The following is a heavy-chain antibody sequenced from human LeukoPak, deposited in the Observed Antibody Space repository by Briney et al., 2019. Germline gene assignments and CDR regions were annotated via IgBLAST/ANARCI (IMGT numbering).Heavy chain of an antibody. Sequence: GGSLRLSCAASGFMFSSFEMYWVRQAPGKGLEWVSYISSGASTMYYADSVKGRFTISRDNARNSLFLQMNSLRAEDMAVYYCALLAVASDFDYWGQGTLVTVSS. J-gene: IGHJ4*02. CDR1: GFMFSSFE. CDR2: ISSGASTM. V-gene: IGHV3-48*03. CDR3: ALLAVASDFDY. D-gene: IGHD6-19*01.